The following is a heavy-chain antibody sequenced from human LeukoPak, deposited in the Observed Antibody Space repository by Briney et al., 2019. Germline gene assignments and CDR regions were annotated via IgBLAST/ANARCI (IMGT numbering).Heavy chain of an antibody. CDR2: IKQDGSEK. V-gene: IGHV3-7*01. CDR3: ARVTLGELSLISFDY. J-gene: IGHJ4*02. D-gene: IGHD3-16*02. CDR1: GFTFSSYA. Sequence: PGGSLRLSCAASGFTFSSYAMHWVRQAPGKGLEWVANIKQDGSEKYYVDSVKGRFTISRDNAKNSLYLQMNSLRAEDTAVYYCARVTLGELSLISFDYWGQGTLVTVSS.